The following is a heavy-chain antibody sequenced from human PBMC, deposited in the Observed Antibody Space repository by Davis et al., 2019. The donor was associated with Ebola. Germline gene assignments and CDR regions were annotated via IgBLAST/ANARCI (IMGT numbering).Heavy chain of an antibody. V-gene: IGHV3-53*04. Sequence: GESLKISCAASGFTVSSNYMSWVRQAPGKGLEWVSVIYSGGSTYYADSVKGRFTISRHNSKNTLYLQMNSLRAEDTAVYYCARDMVVPAAGKYYYYGMDVWGQGTTVTVSS. D-gene: IGHD2-2*01. J-gene: IGHJ6*02. CDR1: GFTVSSNY. CDR3: ARDMVVPAAGKYYYYGMDV. CDR2: IYSGGST.